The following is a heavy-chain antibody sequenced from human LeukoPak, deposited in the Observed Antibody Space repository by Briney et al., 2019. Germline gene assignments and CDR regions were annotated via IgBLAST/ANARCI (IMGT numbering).Heavy chain of an antibody. CDR3: ASPASTYYYYYLDV. V-gene: IGHV3-21*01. Sequence: GGSLRLSCAASGFTFSSYSMNWVRQAPGKGLEWVSSISSSSSYIYYADSVKGRFTISRDNAKNSLYLQMNSLRAEDTAVYYCASPASTYYYYYLDVWGKGTTVTVSS. CDR2: ISSSSSYI. CDR1: GFTFSSYS. J-gene: IGHJ6*03.